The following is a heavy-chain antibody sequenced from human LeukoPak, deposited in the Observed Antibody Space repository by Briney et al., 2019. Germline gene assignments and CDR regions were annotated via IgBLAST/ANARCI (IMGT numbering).Heavy chain of an antibody. D-gene: IGHD4-23*01. J-gene: IGHJ4*02. CDR1: GGSFSGYY. V-gene: IGHV4-34*01. CDR2: INHSGST. CDR3: ARDPATVVTPFDY. Sequence: SETLSLTCAVYGGSFSGYYWSWIRQPPGKGLEWIGEINHSGSTYYNPSLKSRVTISVDTSKNQFSLKLSSVTAADTAVYYCARDPATVVTPFDYWGQGTLVTVSS.